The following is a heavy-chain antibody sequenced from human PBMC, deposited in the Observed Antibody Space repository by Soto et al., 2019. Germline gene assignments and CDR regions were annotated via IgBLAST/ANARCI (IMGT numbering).Heavy chain of an antibody. CDR3: ARGGPPLDY. J-gene: IGHJ4*02. V-gene: IGHV1-18*01. D-gene: IGHD3-16*01. Sequence: QVHLVQSGADVKKPGASVKVSCKASGYTFTNFGISWVRQAPGQGLEWMGWISAYNGNTNYAQKFQGRVTMNTDTLTRTAYMEVRRLRLDDKAVYSCARGGPPLDYWGQGPLVNVSS. CDR1: GYTFTNFG. CDR2: ISAYNGNT.